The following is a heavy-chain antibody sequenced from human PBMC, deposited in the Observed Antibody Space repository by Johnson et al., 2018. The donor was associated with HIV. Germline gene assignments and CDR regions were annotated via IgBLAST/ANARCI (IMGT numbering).Heavy chain of an antibody. D-gene: IGHD6-13*01. CDR2: IYSGGST. CDR3: ARELGYSSRAFGAFDI. Sequence: EVQLVESGGGLVQPGGSLRLSCAASGFTFSSYDMHWVRQATGKGLEWVSAIYSGGSTYYADSVKGRFTISRDNSKNTLYLQMNSLRAEDTAVYYCARELGYSSRAFGAFDIWGQGTMVTVSS. CDR1: GFTFSSYD. J-gene: IGHJ3*02. V-gene: IGHV3-66*02.